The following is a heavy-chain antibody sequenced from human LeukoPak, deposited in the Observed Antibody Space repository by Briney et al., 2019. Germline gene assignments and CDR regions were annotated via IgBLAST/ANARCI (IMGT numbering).Heavy chain of an antibody. CDR2: ISYSSSTI. Sequence: GGSLRLSCAASGFTFSSYSMNWVRQAPGKGLEWVSYISYSSSTIYYADSVKGRFTISRDNAKNSLYLQMNSLRDDDTSMYYCARDASALYWGRGTLVTVSS. V-gene: IGHV3-48*02. J-gene: IGHJ4*02. D-gene: IGHD6-19*01. CDR3: ARDASALY. CDR1: GFTFSSYS.